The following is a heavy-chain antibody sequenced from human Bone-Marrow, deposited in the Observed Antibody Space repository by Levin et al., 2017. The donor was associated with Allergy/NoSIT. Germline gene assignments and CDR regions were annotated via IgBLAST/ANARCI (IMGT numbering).Heavy chain of an antibody. CDR1: GYTFTSSD. D-gene: IGHD2-15*01. Sequence: EASVKVSCMASGYTFTSSDIHWVRQAPGQGLEWMGWMNPNRGDTSYAHKFQGRVTMTRDISMSTAYMELVGLRSEDTAVYYCARGREDIISTAYANWFDPWGQGTLVTVSS. V-gene: IGHV1-8*01. CDR3: ARGREDIISTAYANWFDP. J-gene: IGHJ5*02. CDR2: MNPNRGDT.